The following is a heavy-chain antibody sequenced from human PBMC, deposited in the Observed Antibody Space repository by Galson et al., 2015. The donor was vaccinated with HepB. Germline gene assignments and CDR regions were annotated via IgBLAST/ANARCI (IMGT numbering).Heavy chain of an antibody. CDR2: ISSSSDYV. D-gene: IGHD6-19*01. J-gene: IGHJ5*02. V-gene: IGHV3-21*01. Sequence: SLRLSCAASGFTFNNYNMNWVRQAPGKGLEWVSSISSSSDYVHYADSVKGRFTISRDNAKNSLYLQMSSLRAEDTAVYYCARDWEIAVSGTWWFDPWGRGTLVTVSS. CDR1: GFTFNNYN. CDR3: ARDWEIAVSGTWWFDP.